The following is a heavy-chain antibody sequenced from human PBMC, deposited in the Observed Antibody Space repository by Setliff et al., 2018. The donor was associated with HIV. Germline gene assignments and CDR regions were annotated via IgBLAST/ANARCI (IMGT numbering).Heavy chain of an antibody. V-gene: IGHV1-18*01. D-gene: IGHD6-13*01. CDR2: ISPATDKT. Sequence: GASVKVSCKASGYTFTSYGISWVRQAPGQGLEWMGWISPATDKTNYAQKLQGRLTMTTDTSTSTAYMELRSLRSDDTAVYYCARGYSAAGTLYYYGMDVWGQGTTVTVSS. CDR1: GYTFTSYG. CDR3: ARGYSAAGTLYYYGMDV. J-gene: IGHJ6*02.